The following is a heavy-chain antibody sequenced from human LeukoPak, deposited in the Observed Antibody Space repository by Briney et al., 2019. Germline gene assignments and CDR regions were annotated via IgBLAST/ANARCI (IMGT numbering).Heavy chain of an antibody. CDR1: GFTFSNAW. Sequence: GGSLRLSCAASGFTFSNAWMSWVRQAPGKGLEWVSSISSSSSYIYYADSVKGRLTIARDNAKNSLFLQMNSLRAEDTAVYYCARGDYYGSGSYYHDAFDIWGQGTMVTVSS. D-gene: IGHD3-10*01. V-gene: IGHV3-21*04. CDR2: ISSSSSYI. CDR3: ARGDYYGSGSYYHDAFDI. J-gene: IGHJ3*02.